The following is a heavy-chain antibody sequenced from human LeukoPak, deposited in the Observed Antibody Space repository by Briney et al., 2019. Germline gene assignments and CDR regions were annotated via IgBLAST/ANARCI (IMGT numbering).Heavy chain of an antibody. CDR1: GFTFSSYA. Sequence: GGSLRLSCAASGFTFSSYAMSWVRQAPGKGLEWVSTISGSGGSTYYVDSVKGRFTISRDNSKNTLYLQMNSLRAEDTAVYYCAKVGYCNTVTYYGWFDPWGQGTLVTVSS. CDR2: ISGSGGST. D-gene: IGHD2/OR15-2a*01. V-gene: IGHV3-23*01. J-gene: IGHJ5*02. CDR3: AKVGYCNTVTYYGWFDP.